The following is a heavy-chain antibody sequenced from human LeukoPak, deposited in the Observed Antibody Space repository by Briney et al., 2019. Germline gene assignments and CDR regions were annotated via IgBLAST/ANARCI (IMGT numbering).Heavy chain of an antibody. Sequence: GGSLRLSCGASGFIFDTYDMHWVRQAPGKGLEWVAFIRSDGYHTYYADSVKGRFTITRGNSKNTLYLQMNSLRLEDMAVYYCAKPSGSGVDYWGRGTRVTVSS. J-gene: IGHJ4*02. CDR2: IRSDGYHT. D-gene: IGHD1-26*01. V-gene: IGHV3-30*02. CDR3: AKPSGSGVDY. CDR1: GFIFDTYD.